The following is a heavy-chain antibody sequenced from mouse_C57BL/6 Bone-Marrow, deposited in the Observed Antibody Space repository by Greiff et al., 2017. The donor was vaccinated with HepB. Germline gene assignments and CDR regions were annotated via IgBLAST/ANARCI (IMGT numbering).Heavy chain of an antibody. V-gene: IGHV5-16*01. CDR3: AREGWTGFAY. CDR2: INYDGSST. CDR1: GFTFSDYY. J-gene: IGHJ3*01. D-gene: IGHD1-1*02. Sequence: DVMLVESEGGLVQPGSSMKLSCTASGFTFSDYYMAWVRQVPEKGLEWVANINYDGSSTYYLDSLKSRFFISRDNAKNILYLQMSSLKSEDTATYYCAREGWTGFAYWGQGTLVTVSA.